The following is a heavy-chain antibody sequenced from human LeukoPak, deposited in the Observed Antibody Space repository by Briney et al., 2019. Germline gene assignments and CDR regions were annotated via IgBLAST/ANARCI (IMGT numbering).Heavy chain of an antibody. CDR1: GYSITSGYY. CDR2: ILHSGST. CDR3: LYGGNSGDWVY. Sequence: SETLFLTCTVSGYSITSGYYWGWIRQPPGKGLEWIGEILHSGSTNYNPSLKSRVTMSADKSKNQFSLNLRSVTAADTAVYYCLYGGNSGDWVYWGQGTLVTVSS. V-gene: IGHV4-38-2*02. D-gene: IGHD4-23*01. J-gene: IGHJ4*02.